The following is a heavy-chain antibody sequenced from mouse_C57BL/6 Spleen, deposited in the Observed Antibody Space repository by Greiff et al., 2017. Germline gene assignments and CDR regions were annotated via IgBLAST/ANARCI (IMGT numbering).Heavy chain of an antibody. CDR2: IHPNSGST. Sequence: QVQLQQPGAELVKPAASVKLSCKASGYTFTSYWMHWVKQRPGQGLGWIGMIHPNSGSTNYNEKFKSKATLTVDKSSSTAYMQLSSLTSEDSAVYYCAPYGSYWYFDVWSTGTTGTVSS. V-gene: IGHV1-64*01. J-gene: IGHJ1*03. CDR3: APYGSYWYFDV. CDR1: GYTFTSYW. D-gene: IGHD2-2*01.